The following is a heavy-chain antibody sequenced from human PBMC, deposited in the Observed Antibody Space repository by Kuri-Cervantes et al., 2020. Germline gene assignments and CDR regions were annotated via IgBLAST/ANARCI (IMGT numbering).Heavy chain of an antibody. Sequence: GESLKISCAASGFTFSSYSMNWVRQAPGKGLEWVSSISSSSSYIYYADSVKGRFTISRDNAKNSLYLQMNSLRAEDTAVYYCAGIYSNYYLRYYYYGMDVWGQGTTVTVSS. J-gene: IGHJ6*02. CDR1: GFTFSSYS. D-gene: IGHD4-11*01. CDR3: AGIYSNYYLRYYYYGMDV. CDR2: ISSSSSYI. V-gene: IGHV3-21*01.